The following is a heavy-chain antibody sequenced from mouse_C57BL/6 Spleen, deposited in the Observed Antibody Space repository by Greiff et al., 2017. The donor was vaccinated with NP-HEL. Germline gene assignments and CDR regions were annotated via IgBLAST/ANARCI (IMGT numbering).Heavy chain of an antibody. J-gene: IGHJ3*01. CDR3: ARRQLGRGVFAY. V-gene: IGHV1-64*01. CDR1: GYTFTSYW. Sequence: VQLQQPGAELVKPGASVKLSCKASGYTFTSYWMHWVKQRPGQGLEWIGMIHPNSGSTNYNEKFKSKATLTVDKSSSTAYMQLSSLTSEDSAVYYCARRQLGRGVFAYWGQGTLVTVSA. D-gene: IGHD4-1*02. CDR2: IHPNSGST.